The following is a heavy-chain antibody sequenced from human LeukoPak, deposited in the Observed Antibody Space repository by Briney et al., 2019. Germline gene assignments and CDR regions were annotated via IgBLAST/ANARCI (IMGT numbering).Heavy chain of an antibody. V-gene: IGHV3-74*01. CDR2: INSEGSST. CDR3: ATSRTFDY. J-gene: IGHJ4*02. CDR1: GFTFSSSW. Sequence: PGGSLRLSCAASGFTFSSSWMHWVRQAPEKGLVWVSRINSEGSSTSYADSVRGRFTISRDNAKNTLFLQMNSLRSEDTAVYYCATSRTFDYWGRGTLVTVSS.